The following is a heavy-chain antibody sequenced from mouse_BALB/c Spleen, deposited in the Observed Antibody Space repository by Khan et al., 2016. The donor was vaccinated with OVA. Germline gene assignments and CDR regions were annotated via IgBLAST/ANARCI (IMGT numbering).Heavy chain of an antibody. CDR1: GYTFTAYD. V-gene: IGHV1S56*01. CDR3: AREGLRGVARDY. D-gene: IGHD2-4*01. Sequence: QVQLQQSGPELVKPGASVKISCKASGYTFTAYDINWVKQRPGQGLEWIGWIYPGDGSTQYNEDFKGKATLTADRSSNTAYMQLSSLPSENSAVFFWAREGLRGVARDYWGQGTSGSVSP. J-gene: IGHJ4*01. CDR2: IYPGDGST.